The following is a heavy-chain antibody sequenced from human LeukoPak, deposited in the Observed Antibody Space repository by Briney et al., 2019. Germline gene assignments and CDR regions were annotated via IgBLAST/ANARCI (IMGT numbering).Heavy chain of an antibody. Sequence: GGSLRLSCAASGFTFSSYGMHWVRQAPGKGLEWVANIKQDGSEKYYVDSVKGRFTISRDNAKNSLYLQMNSLRAEDTAVYYCARDRFAFVYSSSWSQGTLVTVSS. CDR2: IKQDGSEK. CDR3: ARDRFAFVYSSS. V-gene: IGHV3-7*01. J-gene: IGHJ4*02. D-gene: IGHD6-13*01. CDR1: GFTFSSYG.